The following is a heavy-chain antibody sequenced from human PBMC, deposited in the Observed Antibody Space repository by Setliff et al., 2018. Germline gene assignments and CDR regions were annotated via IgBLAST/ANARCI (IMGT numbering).Heavy chain of an antibody. CDR3: ARTLITFGGVIVMNYYYYYMDV. Sequence: ASVKVSCKASGGTFSSYAISWVRQAPGQGLEWMGGIIPIFGTANYAQEFQGRVTITADESTSTAYMELSSLRSEDTAVYYCARTLITFGGVIVMNYYYYYMDVWGKGTTVTVSS. D-gene: IGHD3-16*02. CDR2: IIPIFGTA. V-gene: IGHV1-69*13. CDR1: GGTFSSYA. J-gene: IGHJ6*03.